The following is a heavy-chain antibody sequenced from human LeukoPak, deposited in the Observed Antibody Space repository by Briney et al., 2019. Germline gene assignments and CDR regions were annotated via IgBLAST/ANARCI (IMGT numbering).Heavy chain of an antibody. CDR2: IKQDGSEK. V-gene: IGHV3-7*05. Sequence: SGGSLRLSCAASGFTFSSHWMTWVHQAPGKGLEWVANIKQDGSEKYYVDSVKGRFTISRDNAKNSVYLQMNSLRAEDTAVYYCARGGTTVTPGDNWGQGTLVTVSS. J-gene: IGHJ4*02. CDR1: GFTFSSHW. D-gene: IGHD4-17*01. CDR3: ARGGTTVTPGDN.